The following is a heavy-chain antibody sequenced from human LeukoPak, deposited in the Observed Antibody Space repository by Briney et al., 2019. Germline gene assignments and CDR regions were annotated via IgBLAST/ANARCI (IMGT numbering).Heavy chain of an antibody. V-gene: IGHV5-51*01. J-gene: IGHJ4*02. CDR2: IYPGDSDT. CDR3: ARRTYASGWYAGY. CDR1: GYSFTSYW. D-gene: IGHD6-19*01. Sequence: GESLKISCKASGYSFTSYWIAWVRQMPGKGLEWMGIIYPGDSDTSYSPSFQGQVTISADKSIDTAYLQWSSLKVSDTAVYYGARRTYASGWYAGYWGQGTLVTVS.